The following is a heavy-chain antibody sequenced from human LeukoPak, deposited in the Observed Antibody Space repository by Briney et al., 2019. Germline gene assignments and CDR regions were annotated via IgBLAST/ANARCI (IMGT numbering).Heavy chain of an antibody. Sequence: QVQLQESGPGLVKPSETLSLTCTVSGGSISSYYWSWIRPPPGKGLDWIGYIYYSGSTNYNPSLKSRVTISVDTSKNQFSLKLSSVTAADTAVYYCARDFRGTYSFQHWGQGTLVTVSS. CDR3: ARDFRGTYSFQH. CDR2: IYYSGST. J-gene: IGHJ1*01. D-gene: IGHD3-16*01. V-gene: IGHV4-59*01. CDR1: GGSISSYY.